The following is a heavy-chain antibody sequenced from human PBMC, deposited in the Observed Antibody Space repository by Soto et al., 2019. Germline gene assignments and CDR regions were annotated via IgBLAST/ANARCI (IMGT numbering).Heavy chain of an antibody. Sequence: QVQLQESGPGLVKPSETLSLTCTVSGGSISSYYWSWIRQPPGKGLEWIGYIYYSGSTNYNPSLKSRVTISVDTSKNQFSLKLRCVTAADTAVYYCARRYGASFDYWGQGTLVTVSS. CDR2: IYYSGST. CDR1: GGSISSYY. D-gene: IGHD4-17*01. CDR3: ARRYGASFDY. V-gene: IGHV4-59*01. J-gene: IGHJ4*02.